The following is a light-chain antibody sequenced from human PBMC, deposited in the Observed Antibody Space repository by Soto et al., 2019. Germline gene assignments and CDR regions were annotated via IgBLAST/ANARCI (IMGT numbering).Light chain of an antibody. Sequence: DIVMTQSPDSLAVSLGERATINCKSSQSVLYNSNNKNYLAWYQQKPGQPPKLLIYWASTRESGVPDRFSGSGSGTDFTLTISSLQAEDVAVYYCQQYYSTPLTFGGGTRWRSN. CDR3: QQYYSTPLT. V-gene: IGKV4-1*01. CDR2: WAS. J-gene: IGKJ4*01. CDR1: QSVLYNSNNKNY.